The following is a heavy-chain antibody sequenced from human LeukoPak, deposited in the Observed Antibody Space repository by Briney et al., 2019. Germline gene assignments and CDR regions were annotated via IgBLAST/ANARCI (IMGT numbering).Heavy chain of an antibody. V-gene: IGHV3-66*01. J-gene: IGHJ2*01. D-gene: IGHD6-19*01. CDR1: GFTVSSNY. Sequence: GGSLRLSCAASGFTVSSNYMSWVRQAPGKGLEWVSVIYSGGSTYYADSVKGRFTISRDNSKNTLYLQMNSLRAEDTAVYYCARSGEQWLALDANWYFDLWGRGTLVTVSS. CDR3: ARSGEQWLALDANWYFDL. CDR2: IYSGGST.